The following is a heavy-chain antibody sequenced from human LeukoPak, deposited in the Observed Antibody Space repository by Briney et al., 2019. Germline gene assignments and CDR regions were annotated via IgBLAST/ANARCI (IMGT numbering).Heavy chain of an antibody. CDR2: IYHSGST. CDR1: GGSISSGGYY. J-gene: IGHJ4*02. Sequence: PSQTLSLTCTVSGGSISSGGYYWSWIRQPPGKGLEWIGYIYHSGSTYYNPSLKSRVTISVDRSKNQFSLKLSSVTAADTAVYYCASSLSYSSSIDYWGQGALVTVSS. CDR3: ASSLSYSSSIDY. D-gene: IGHD6-13*01. V-gene: IGHV4-30-2*01.